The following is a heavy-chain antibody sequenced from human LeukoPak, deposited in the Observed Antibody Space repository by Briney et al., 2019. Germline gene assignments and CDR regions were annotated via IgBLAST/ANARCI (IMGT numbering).Heavy chain of an antibody. Sequence: ASVKVSCKASGYTFTGYYMHWVRQAPGQGLEWMGWINPNSGGTNYAQKFQGWVTMTRDTSISTAYMELSRLRSDDTAVYYCARAPYYDILTGYLDYWGQGTLVTVSS. D-gene: IGHD3-9*01. V-gene: IGHV1-2*04. J-gene: IGHJ4*02. CDR1: GYTFTGYY. CDR2: INPNSGGT. CDR3: ARAPYYDILTGYLDY.